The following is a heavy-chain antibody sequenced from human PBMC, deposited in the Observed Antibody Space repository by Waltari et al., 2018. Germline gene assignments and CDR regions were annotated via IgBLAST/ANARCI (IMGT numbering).Heavy chain of an antibody. CDR2: VDPEDGRT. CDR3: ATLPYCGGDCYSGAFDI. D-gene: IGHD2-21*02. V-gene: IGHV1-69-2*01. J-gene: IGHJ3*02. CDR1: GYTFTDYY. Sequence: EVQLVQSGAEVKKPGATVKISCKVSGYTFTDYYMHWVQQAPGKGLEWMGLVDPEDGRTIYAEKCQGRVTISAYTSTDTAYMELSSLRSEDTAVYYCATLPYCGGDCYSGAFDIWGQGTMVTVSS.